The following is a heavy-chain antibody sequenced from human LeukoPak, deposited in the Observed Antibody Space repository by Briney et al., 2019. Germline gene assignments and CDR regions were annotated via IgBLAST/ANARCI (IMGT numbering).Heavy chain of an antibody. CDR1: TSYY. CDR3: ATGRGPAAYYYYYGMDV. Sequence: ASVKVSCKAATSYYMHWVRQAPGQGHEWMGIINPSGGSTSYAQKFQGRVTMTRDTSTSTVYMELSSLRSEDTAVYYCATGRGPAAYYYYYGMDVWGQGTTVTVSS. J-gene: IGHJ6*02. D-gene: IGHD2-2*01. CDR2: INPSGGST. V-gene: IGHV1-46*01.